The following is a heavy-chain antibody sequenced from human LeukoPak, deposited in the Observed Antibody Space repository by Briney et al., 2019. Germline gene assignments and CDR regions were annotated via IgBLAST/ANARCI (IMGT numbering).Heavy chain of an antibody. V-gene: IGHV3-23*01. J-gene: IGHJ4*02. CDR3: AKASIYYDSSGYYTNFDY. D-gene: IGHD3-22*01. CDR2: ISGSGGST. Sequence: GGSLSLSCAASGFTFSSYAMSWVRQAPGKGLEWVSAISGSGGSTYYADSVRGRFTISRDNSKNTLYLQMNSLRAEDTAVYYCAKASIYYDSSGYYTNFDYWGQGTLVTVSS. CDR1: GFTFSSYA.